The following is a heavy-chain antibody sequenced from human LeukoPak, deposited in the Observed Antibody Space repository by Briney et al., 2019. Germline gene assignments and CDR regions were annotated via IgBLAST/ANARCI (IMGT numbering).Heavy chain of an antibody. V-gene: IGHV3-21*04. CDR3: ARSRQIQLWLEFDY. CDR1: GFTFSSYE. Sequence: NPGGSLRLSCAASGFTFSSYEMNWVRQAPGKGLEWVSAISTSGSSIYYADSVKGRFTISRDNAKNSLYLLMNSLRAEDTAVYYCARSRQIQLWLEFDYWGQGTLVTVSS. J-gene: IGHJ4*02. D-gene: IGHD5-18*01. CDR2: ISTSGSSI.